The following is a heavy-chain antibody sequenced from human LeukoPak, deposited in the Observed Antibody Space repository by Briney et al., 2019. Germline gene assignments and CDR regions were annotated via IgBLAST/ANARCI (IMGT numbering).Heavy chain of an antibody. Sequence: PGGSLRLSCAACGFTVSSNYMSWVRQAPGKGLEWVSVIYSGGSTYYADSVKGRFTISRDNSKNTLYLQMNSLRAEDTAVYYCARDRVVGATTYDAFDIWGQGTMVTVSS. CDR3: ARDRVVGATTYDAFDI. CDR1: GFTVSSNY. V-gene: IGHV3-53*01. CDR2: IYSGGST. D-gene: IGHD1-26*01. J-gene: IGHJ3*02.